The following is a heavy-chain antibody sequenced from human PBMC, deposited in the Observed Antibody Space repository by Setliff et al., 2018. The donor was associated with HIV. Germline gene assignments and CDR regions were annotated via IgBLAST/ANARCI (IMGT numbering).Heavy chain of an antibody. D-gene: IGHD6-13*01. CDR3: AAASSWDPLLDY. Sequence: PSETLSLTCAVYGGSFSGYYWSWIRQPPGKGLEWIGEINHSGSTNYNPSLKSLVTISVDTSMDQFSLKLNSVTAADTAVYYCAAASSWDPLLDYWGQGTLVTVSS. CDR1: GGSFSGYY. J-gene: IGHJ4*02. V-gene: IGHV4-34*01. CDR2: INHSGST.